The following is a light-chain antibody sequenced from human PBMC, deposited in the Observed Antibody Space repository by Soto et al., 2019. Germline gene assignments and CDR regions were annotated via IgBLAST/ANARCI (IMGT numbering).Light chain of an antibody. V-gene: IGKV1-12*01. CDR2: ATS. Sequence: DIQMTQSPSSVYASVGDRVTITCRTSQGITNWLAWYQEKPGKDPKLLIYATSNLHGGVLSRFSGSGSWTDFTLTLSSLHPEEFATYDCQQANGMPPTVGPATKGDIK. CDR1: QGITNW. CDR3: QQANGMPPT. J-gene: IGKJ3*01.